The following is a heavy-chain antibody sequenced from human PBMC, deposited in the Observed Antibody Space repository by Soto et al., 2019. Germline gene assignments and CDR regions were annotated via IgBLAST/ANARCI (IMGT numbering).Heavy chain of an antibody. D-gene: IGHD1-7*01. Sequence: GGSLRLSCAASGLTFSTSSMSWVRQAPGKGPEWVSSISSGSTFKYYADSVKGRFTLSRDNAKNSVYLQMNSLRAEDTAVYYCAKEVELWVNWFDPWGQGTLVTVSS. CDR3: AKEVELWVNWFDP. CDR2: ISSGSTFK. V-gene: IGHV3-21*04. CDR1: GLTFSTSS. J-gene: IGHJ5*02.